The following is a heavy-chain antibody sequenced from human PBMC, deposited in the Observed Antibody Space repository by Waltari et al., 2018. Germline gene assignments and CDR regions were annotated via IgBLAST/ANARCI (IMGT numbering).Heavy chain of an antibody. J-gene: IGHJ4*02. D-gene: IGHD1-26*01. Sequence: QVQLQESGPGLVKPSETLSLTCTVSGGSISSYYWSWIRQPPGKGLEWIGYIYTSWSTNYNPSLKSRVTISVDTSKNQFSLKLSSVTAADTAVYYCARGTSPLRWELHFVLFDYWGQGTLVTVSS. CDR1: GGSISSYY. V-gene: IGHV4-4*09. CDR2: IYTSWST. CDR3: ARGTSPLRWELHFVLFDY.